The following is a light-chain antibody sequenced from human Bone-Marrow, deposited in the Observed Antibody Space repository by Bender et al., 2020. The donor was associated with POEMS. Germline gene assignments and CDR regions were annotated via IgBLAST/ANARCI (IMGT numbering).Light chain of an antibody. J-gene: IGLJ3*02. V-gene: IGLV2-8*01. CDR3: SSYAGSNKLV. CDR2: EVS. Sequence: QSALTQPPSASGSPGQSVTISCTGTSSDVGGSNYVSWYQQYPGKAPKLMIFEVSKRPSGVPARFSGSKSGNTASLTVSGLQAEDEADYYCSSYAGSNKLVFGGGTKLTVL. CDR1: SSDVGGSNY.